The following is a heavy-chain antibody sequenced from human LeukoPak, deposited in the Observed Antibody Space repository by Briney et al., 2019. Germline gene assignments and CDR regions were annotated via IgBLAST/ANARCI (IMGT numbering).Heavy chain of an antibody. CDR3: ARQRGPPKTGYFDY. V-gene: IGHV4-34*01. CDR2: INHSGST. J-gene: IGHJ4*02. Sequence: SETLSLTCAVYGGSFSGYYWSWIRQPPGKGLEWIGEINHSGSTNYNPSLKSRVTISVDTSKNQFSLKLSSVTAADTAVYYCARQRGPPKTGYFDYWGQGTLATVSS. CDR1: GGSFSGYY.